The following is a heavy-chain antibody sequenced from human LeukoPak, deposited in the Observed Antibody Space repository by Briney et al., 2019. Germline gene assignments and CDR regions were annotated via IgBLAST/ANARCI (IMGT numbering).Heavy chain of an antibody. CDR3: ARDIGQLWGRNWFDP. CDR2: ISNGGSTL. Sequence: GGSLRLSCAASGFTFSDYYMNWIRQAPGKGLEWVSYISNGGSTLYYADSVKGRFTISRDNTKNSLYLQMNSLRAEDTAVYYCARDIGQLWGRNWFDPWGQGTLVTVSS. V-gene: IGHV3-11*01. D-gene: IGHD5-18*01. J-gene: IGHJ5*02. CDR1: GFTFSDYY.